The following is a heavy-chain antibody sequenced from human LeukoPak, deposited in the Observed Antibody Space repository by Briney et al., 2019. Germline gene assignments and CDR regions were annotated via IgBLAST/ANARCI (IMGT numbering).Heavy chain of an antibody. CDR3: ASRNYVGSPLPLDF. D-gene: IGHD4-23*01. V-gene: IGHV3-7*01. Sequence: PGRSLRLSCAASGFTFSNYCMTWVRQTPGKGLEWVASINQGGNEKYYVDSVKGRFTISRDNAKTSLYLQMNSLRAEDTALYFCASRNYVGSPLPLDFWGQGTLVTVSS. J-gene: IGHJ4*02. CDR2: INQGGNEK. CDR1: GFTFSNYC.